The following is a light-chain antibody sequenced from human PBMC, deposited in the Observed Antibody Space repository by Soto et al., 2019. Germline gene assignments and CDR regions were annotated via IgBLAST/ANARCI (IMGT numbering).Light chain of an antibody. Sequence: DIVMTQSPDSLAVSLGERATINCKSSQSVLYSSHNKKYLAWYQLKPRQPPKLLLYWASTRESGVPDRFSGSGSGTDFTLTISSLQAEDVAVYYCQQYYSTPWTFGQGTKVEIK. CDR2: WAS. CDR1: QSVLYSSHNKKY. J-gene: IGKJ1*01. CDR3: QQYYSTPWT. V-gene: IGKV4-1*01.